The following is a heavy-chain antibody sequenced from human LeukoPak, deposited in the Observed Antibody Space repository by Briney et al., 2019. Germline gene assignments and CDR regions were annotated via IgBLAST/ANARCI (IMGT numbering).Heavy chain of an antibody. V-gene: IGHV3-30*04. CDR1: GFTFSSYA. J-gene: IGHJ6*03. CDR2: ISYDGSNK. Sequence: QAGGSLRLSCAASGFTFSSYAMHWVRQAPGKGLEWVAVISYDGSNKYYADSVKGRFTISRDNSKNTLYLQMNSLRAEDTAVYYCARDGELSSYCYYMDVWGKGTTVTVSS. CDR3: ARDGELSSYCYYMDV. D-gene: IGHD1-26*01.